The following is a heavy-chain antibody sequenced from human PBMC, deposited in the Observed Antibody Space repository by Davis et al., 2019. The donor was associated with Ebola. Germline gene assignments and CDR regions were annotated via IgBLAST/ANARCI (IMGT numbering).Heavy chain of an antibody. J-gene: IGHJ5*02. CDR1: GYTFSSYG. CDR2: ISFYNGNT. CDR3: ARATMIRGQNRFDP. D-gene: IGHD3-10*01. Sequence: ASVKVSCKASGYTFSSYGITWVRQAPGQGLEWMGWISFYNGNTRYAEQFQGRVTMTTDTSSSTAYMELRSLRSDDTAVYYCARATMIRGQNRFDPWGQGTLVTVSS. V-gene: IGHV1-18*04.